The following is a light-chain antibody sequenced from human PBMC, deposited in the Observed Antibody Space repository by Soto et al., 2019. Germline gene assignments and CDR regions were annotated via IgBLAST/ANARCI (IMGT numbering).Light chain of an antibody. CDR2: AAS. Sequence: EIVLTQSPGTLSLSPGERATLSCRASQSVSSSYLVWYQQKPGQAPRLLIYAASFRATGIPDRFSGSGSGTDFPLTISRLEPEDFAVYYCQQHGSSPKTFGQGTKVEIK. V-gene: IGKV3-20*01. CDR3: QQHGSSPKT. CDR1: QSVSSSY. J-gene: IGKJ1*01.